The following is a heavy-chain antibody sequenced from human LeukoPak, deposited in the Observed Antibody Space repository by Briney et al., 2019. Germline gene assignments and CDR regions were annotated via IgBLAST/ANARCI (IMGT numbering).Heavy chain of an antibody. Sequence: PGGSLRLSCAASGFTFSSYGIHWVCQAPGKGLEWVAFIRYDGSNKYYADSVKGRFTISRDNSKNTLYLQMGSLRTADTAVYYCARDRTKQWLDDAFDIWGQGTMVTVSS. D-gene: IGHD6-19*01. J-gene: IGHJ3*02. CDR1: GFTFSSYG. V-gene: IGHV3-30*02. CDR3: ARDRTKQWLDDAFDI. CDR2: IRYDGSNK.